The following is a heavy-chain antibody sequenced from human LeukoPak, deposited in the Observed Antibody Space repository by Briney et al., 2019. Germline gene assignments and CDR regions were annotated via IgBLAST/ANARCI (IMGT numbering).Heavy chain of an antibody. CDR2: IYPGEGIYATATT. CDR3: ARGLYVDTAMVYFDY. J-gene: IGHJ4*02. Sequence: PSETLSLTCSVSGVSISAYYWSWIRQSAGNRLEWIGRIYPGEGIYATATTSYNPSFKSRVTMSGDTSKNQLSLKLSSVTAADTAVYYCARGLYVDTAMVYFDYWGQGTLVTVSS. D-gene: IGHD5-18*01. CDR1: GVSISAYY. V-gene: IGHV4-4*07.